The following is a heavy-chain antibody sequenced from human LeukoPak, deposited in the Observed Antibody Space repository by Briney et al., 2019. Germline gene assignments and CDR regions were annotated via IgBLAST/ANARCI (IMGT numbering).Heavy chain of an antibody. V-gene: IGHV1-46*01. CDR2: INPSSGNT. D-gene: IGHD3-16*01. CDR3: STSVGGTEFDS. Sequence: ASVGVSCKASGYTFSRQYMHFVRQAPGQGLEWMGIINPSSGNTNYAQKFQGRVTMTRDTSTSTIYMDLSSLRSDDTAVYYCSTSVGGTEFDSWGQGALVTVSS. J-gene: IGHJ4*02. CDR1: GYTFSRQY.